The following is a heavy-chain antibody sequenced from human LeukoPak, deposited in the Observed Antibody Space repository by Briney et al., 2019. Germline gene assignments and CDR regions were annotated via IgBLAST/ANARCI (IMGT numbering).Heavy chain of an antibody. CDR2: INPNSGGT. D-gene: IGHD4-11*01. J-gene: IGHJ4*02. CDR3: ARYYNNNPFDY. V-gene: IGHV1-2*02. Sequence: ASVKVSCKASAYTFTGYYMHWVRQAPGQGIEWMGWINPNSGGTNYAQKFQGRVTMTRDTSISTAYMELSRLRSDDTAVYYCARYYNNNPFDYWGQGTLVTVSS. CDR1: AYTFTGYY.